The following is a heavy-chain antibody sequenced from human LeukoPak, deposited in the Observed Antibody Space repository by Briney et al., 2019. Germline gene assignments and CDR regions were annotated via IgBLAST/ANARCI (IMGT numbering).Heavy chain of an antibody. V-gene: IGHV1-69*05. J-gene: IGHJ4*02. Sequence: SVKVSCKASGGTFSSYAISWVRQAPGQGLEWMGGIIPIFGTANYAQKFQGRVTITTDESTSTAYMGKRTLRSEDTAVYYCARAYSYDSSGYFNPFDSWAREPWSPSPQ. CDR2: IIPIFGTA. CDR1: GGTFSSYA. CDR3: ARAYSYDSSGYFNPFDS. D-gene: IGHD3-22*01.